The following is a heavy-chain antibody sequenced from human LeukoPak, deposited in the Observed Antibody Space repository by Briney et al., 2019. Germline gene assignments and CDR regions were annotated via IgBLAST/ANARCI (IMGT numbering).Heavy chain of an antibody. CDR3: ARHEEYSSSWLYYFDY. Sequence: SETLSLTCTVSGGSISSYYWSWIRQPPGKGLEWIGYIYYSGSTNYNPSLKSRVTISVDTSKNQFSLKLSSVTAADTAVYYCARHEEYSSSWLYYFDYWGQGTLVTVSS. V-gene: IGHV4-59*08. CDR1: GGSISSYY. D-gene: IGHD6-13*01. CDR2: IYYSGST. J-gene: IGHJ4*02.